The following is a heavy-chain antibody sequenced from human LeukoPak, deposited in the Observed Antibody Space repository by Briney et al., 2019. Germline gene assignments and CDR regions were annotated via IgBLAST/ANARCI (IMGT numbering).Heavy chain of an antibody. CDR1: GFTFSSYS. CDR2: ISSSSSYI. Sequence: GGSLRLSCAASGFTFSSYSMNWVRQAPGKGLEWVSSISSSSSYIYYADSVKGRFTISRDDAKNSLYLQMNSLRAEDTAVYYCARDRSRVGATGNFDYWGQGTLVTVSS. D-gene: IGHD1-26*01. V-gene: IGHV3-21*01. J-gene: IGHJ4*02. CDR3: ARDRSRVGATGNFDY.